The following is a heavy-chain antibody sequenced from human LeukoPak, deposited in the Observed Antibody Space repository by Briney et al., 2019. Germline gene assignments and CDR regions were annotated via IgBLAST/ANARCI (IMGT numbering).Heavy chain of an antibody. CDR1: GYSFTSYW. CDR3: ARPTYGSGSYVDY. CDR2: IYPGDSDT. V-gene: IGHV5-51*01. J-gene: IGHJ4*02. D-gene: IGHD3-10*01. Sequence: GESLKISCKGSGYSFTSYWIGWVRQMPGRGLEWMGIIYPGDSDTRYSPSFQGQVTISADESISTAYLQWSSLKASDTAMYYCARPTYGSGSYVDYWGQGTLVTVSS.